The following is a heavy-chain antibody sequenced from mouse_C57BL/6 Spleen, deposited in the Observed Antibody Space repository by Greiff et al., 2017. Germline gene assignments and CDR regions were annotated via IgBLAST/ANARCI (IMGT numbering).Heavy chain of an antibody. D-gene: IGHD2-4*01. V-gene: IGHV5-9-1*02. CDR2: ISSGGDYI. J-gene: IGHJ4*01. CDR1: GFTFSSYA. Sequence: DVQLVESGEGLVKPGGSLKLSCAASGFTFSSYAMSWVRQTPEKRLEWVAYISSGGDYIYYADTVKGRFTISRDNARNTLYLQMSSLKSEDTAMYYCTRGYYDYAMDYWGQGTSVTVSS. CDR3: TRGYYDYAMDY.